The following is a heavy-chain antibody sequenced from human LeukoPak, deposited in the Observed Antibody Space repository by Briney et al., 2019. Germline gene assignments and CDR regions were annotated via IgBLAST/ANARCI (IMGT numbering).Heavy chain of an antibody. D-gene: IGHD1-1*01. V-gene: IGHV3-48*02. CDR3: ARDFNDPIDY. Sequence: PVGSLRLSCAASGFTFSHYSMNWVRQAPGKGLEWISYISSSSRTIRDVDSVKGRFTISRDNANKSLYLQMNSLRDEDTAVYYCARDFNDPIDYWGQGLLLPDSS. CDR1: GFTFSHYS. J-gene: IGHJ4*02. CDR2: ISSSSRTI.